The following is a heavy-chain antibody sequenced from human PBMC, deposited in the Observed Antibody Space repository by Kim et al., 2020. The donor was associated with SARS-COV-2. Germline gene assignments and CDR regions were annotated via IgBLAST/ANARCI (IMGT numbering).Heavy chain of an antibody. CDR3: ARRGSDYGDYGSFDY. D-gene: IGHD4-17*01. V-gene: IGHV5-51*01. Sequence: PSFQGQVTISADKSSSTAYLQWSSLKASDTAMYYCARRGSDYGDYGSFDYWGQGTLVTVSS. J-gene: IGHJ4*02.